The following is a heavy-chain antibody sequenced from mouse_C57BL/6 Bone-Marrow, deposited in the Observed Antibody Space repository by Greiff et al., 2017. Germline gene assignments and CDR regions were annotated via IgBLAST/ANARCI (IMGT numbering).Heavy chain of an antibody. CDR3: TRKCYYYGRSVAY. Sequence: VQLQESGAELVRPGASVTLSCKASGYTFTDYEMHWVKQTPVHGLEWIGAIDPETGGTAYNQKFKGKAILTADKSSSTAYLGLRSLTSEDSAVYYGTRKCYYYGRSVAYWGQGTLVTVSA. J-gene: IGHJ3*01. CDR1: GYTFTDYE. V-gene: IGHV1-15*01. D-gene: IGHD1-1*01. CDR2: IDPETGGT.